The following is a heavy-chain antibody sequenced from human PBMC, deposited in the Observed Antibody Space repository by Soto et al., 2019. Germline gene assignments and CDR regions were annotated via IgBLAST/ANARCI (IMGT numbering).Heavy chain of an antibody. Sequence: GGSLKISCVGSGFSFSRYTVGWVRQVPGKGLEWMGVIHPGDSDTIYSPSFQGQVTISADKSISTAYLQWSSLKASDAAMYYCTLSYGDSYYYYYGMDVWGQGTTVTVSS. V-gene: IGHV5-51*01. D-gene: IGHD4-17*01. CDR1: GFSFSRYT. CDR3: TLSYGDSYYYYYGMDV. J-gene: IGHJ6*02. CDR2: IHPGDSDT.